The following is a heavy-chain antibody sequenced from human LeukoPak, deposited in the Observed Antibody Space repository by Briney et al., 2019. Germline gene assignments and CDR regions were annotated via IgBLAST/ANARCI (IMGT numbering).Heavy chain of an antibody. V-gene: IGHV1-2*02. CDR2: MNPNSGDT. Sequence: SVKVSCKASVYTFTNFYIHWVRQAPGQGLEWMGWMNPNSGDTSYAREFQDRVTMTRDTSLSTAYMELSRLRSDDTAVYFCERRPINCIITNCYVDCWGQGTLVTVSS. J-gene: IGHJ4*02. D-gene: IGHD2-2*01. CDR3: ERRPINCIITNCYVDC. CDR1: VYTFTNFY.